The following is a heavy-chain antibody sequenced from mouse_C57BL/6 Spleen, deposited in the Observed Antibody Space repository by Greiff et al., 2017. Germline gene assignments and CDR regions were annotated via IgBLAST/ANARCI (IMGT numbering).Heavy chain of an antibody. CDR3: ARNYYYGSRDYYAMDD. D-gene: IGHD1-1*01. CDR1: GFSLTSYG. Sequence: VQLQESGPGLVQPSQSLSITCTVSGFSLTSYGVNWVRQSPGKGLEWLGVIWRGGSTDYNAAFISRLSISKDNSKSQVFFKMNSLQADDTAIYYCARNYYYGSRDYYAMDDWGQGTSVTVSS. V-gene: IGHV2-2*01. CDR2: IWRGGST. J-gene: IGHJ4*01.